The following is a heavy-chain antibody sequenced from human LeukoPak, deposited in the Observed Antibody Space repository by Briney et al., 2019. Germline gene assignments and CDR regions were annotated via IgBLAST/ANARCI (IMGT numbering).Heavy chain of an antibody. V-gene: IGHV1-2*02. J-gene: IGHJ4*02. CDR1: GYTFTSYG. CDR3: ARDLTILRHYYGSGSYGVGY. D-gene: IGHD3-10*01. Sequence: ASVKVSCKASGYTFTSYGISWVRQAPGQGLEWMGWINPNSGGTNYAQKFQGRVTMTRDTSISTAYMELSRLRSDDTAVYYCARDLTILRHYYGSGSYGVGYWGQGTLVTVSS. CDR2: INPNSGGT.